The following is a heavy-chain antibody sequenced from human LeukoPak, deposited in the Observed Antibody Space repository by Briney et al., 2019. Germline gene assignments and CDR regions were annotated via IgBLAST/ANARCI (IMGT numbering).Heavy chain of an antibody. D-gene: IGHD6-13*01. V-gene: IGHV3-23*01. Sequence: GSLRLSCAASGFTFSTYAMSWVRQAPGKGLEWVSGISGSGGITYYADSVKGRFTISRDNSKNTLYLQMNSLRAEDTAVYYCVKILSSAGIDYWGQGTLVTVSS. CDR3: VKILSSAGIDY. CDR1: GFTFSTYA. J-gene: IGHJ4*02. CDR2: ISGSGGIT.